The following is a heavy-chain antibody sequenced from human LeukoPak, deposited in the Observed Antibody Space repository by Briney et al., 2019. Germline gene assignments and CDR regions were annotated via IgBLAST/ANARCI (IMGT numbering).Heavy chain of an antibody. Sequence: GGSLRLSCAASGFTFSSYAMHWVRQAPGKGLEWVAVIWYDGSNQNYADSVRGRFTVSRDNSKNTLYLHMNSVRAEDTAVYYCARVAMSDSSGYCDYWGQGTLVTVSS. CDR1: GFTFSSYA. D-gene: IGHD3-22*01. V-gene: IGHV3-33*01. CDR2: IWYDGSNQ. J-gene: IGHJ4*02. CDR3: ARVAMSDSSGYCDY.